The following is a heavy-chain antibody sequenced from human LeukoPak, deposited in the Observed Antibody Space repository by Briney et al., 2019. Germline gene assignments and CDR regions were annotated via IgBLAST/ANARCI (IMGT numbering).Heavy chain of an antibody. CDR2: ISSSSSYI. J-gene: IGHJ4*02. CDR1: GFTFSSYS. CDR3: ARDLVPTYRYDILTGYSDY. Sequence: GGSLRLSCAASGFTFSSYSMTWVRQAPGKGLEWVSSISSSSSYIYYADSVKSRFTISRDNAKNSLYLQMNSLRAEDTAVYYCARDLVPTYRYDILTGYSDYWSQGTLVTVSS. D-gene: IGHD3-9*01. V-gene: IGHV3-21*01.